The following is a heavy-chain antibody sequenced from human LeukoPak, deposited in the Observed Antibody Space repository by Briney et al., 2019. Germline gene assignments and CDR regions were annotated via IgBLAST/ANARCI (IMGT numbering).Heavy chain of an antibody. CDR2: INPDGNKK. CDR3: ARDLAYSRLDY. CDR1: GFPFSSFW. V-gene: IGHV3-7*01. J-gene: IGHJ4*02. D-gene: IGHD5-18*01. Sequence: PGGPRRLSCAVSGFPFSSFWLDWVRRAPGKGREWVASINPDGNKKYSADSVKGRFTISRDNAENSLYLQMNSLRVEDTAFYYCARDLAYSRLDYWGQGMLVTVSS.